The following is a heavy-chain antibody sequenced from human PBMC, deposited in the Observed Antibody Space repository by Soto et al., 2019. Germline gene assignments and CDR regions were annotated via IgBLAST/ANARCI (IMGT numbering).Heavy chain of an antibody. CDR3: AKDLEGSSGYYYVGAFDI. CDR2: ISGSGGST. V-gene: IGHV3-23*01. Sequence: EVQLLESGGGLVQPGGSLRLSCAASGFTFSSYAMSWVRQAPGKGLEWVSAISGSGGSTYYADSVKGRFTISRDNSKNTLYLQMNSLRAEDTAVYYCAKDLEGSSGYYYVGAFDIWGQGTMVTVSS. J-gene: IGHJ3*02. D-gene: IGHD3-22*01. CDR1: GFTFSSYA.